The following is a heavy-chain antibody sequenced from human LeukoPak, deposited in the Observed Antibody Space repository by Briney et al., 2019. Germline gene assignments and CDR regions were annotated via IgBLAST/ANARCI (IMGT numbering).Heavy chain of an antibody. CDR3: AKDWHSSGGDFDY. CDR1: GFTFSRYG. J-gene: IGHJ4*02. V-gene: IGHV3-30*02. CDR2: IWYDGSKK. Sequence: GGSLSLSCAASGFTFSRYGMHWVRQAPGKGLEWVAFIWYDGSKKYYPESVKGRFTISRYNSKNTLYLQMNSLRAEDTAVYYCAKDWHSSGGDFDYWGQGTLVTDSS. D-gene: IGHD6-19*01.